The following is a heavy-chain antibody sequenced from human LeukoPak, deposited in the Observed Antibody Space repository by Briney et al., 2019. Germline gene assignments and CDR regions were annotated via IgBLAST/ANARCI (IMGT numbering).Heavy chain of an antibody. V-gene: IGHV4-59*12. CDR3: ARDHSSSWYGEGVFDY. CDR2: IYYSGST. Sequence: SETLSLTCTVSGGSISSYYWSWIRQPPGKGLEWIGYIYYSGSTNYNPSLKSRVTISVDTSKNQFSLKLSSVTAADTAVYYCARDHSSSWYGEGVFDYWGQGTLVTVSS. J-gene: IGHJ4*02. D-gene: IGHD6-13*01. CDR1: GGSISSYY.